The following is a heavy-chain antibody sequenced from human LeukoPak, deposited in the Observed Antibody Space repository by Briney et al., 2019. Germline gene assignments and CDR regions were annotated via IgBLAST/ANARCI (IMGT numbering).Heavy chain of an antibody. CDR2: IYYTGNT. J-gene: IGHJ4*02. CDR1: GFTFSDYY. CDR3: ARDNPNIYYDSSGYRAFDY. Sequence: LRLSCAGSGFTFSDYYMSWIRQHPGKGLEWIGYIYYTGNTYYNPSLKSRVTLSVDTSKNQFSLKLSSVTAADTAVYYCARDNPNIYYDSSGYRAFDYWGQGTLVTVSS. V-gene: IGHV4-31*02. D-gene: IGHD3-22*01.